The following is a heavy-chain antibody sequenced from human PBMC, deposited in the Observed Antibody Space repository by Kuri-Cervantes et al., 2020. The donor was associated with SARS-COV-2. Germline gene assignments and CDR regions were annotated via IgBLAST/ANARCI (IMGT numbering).Heavy chain of an antibody. V-gene: IGHV1-2*02. Sequence: ASVKVSCKASENTFRGYYIHWVRQAPGQGLEWMGWINPNTGDTKYAQKFQGRVTMTRDMSISTGYMELRSLRSDDTAVYYCARDSIPTLGYCSSTSCYVPYNWFDPWGQGTLVTVSS. CDR3: ARDSIPTLGYCSSTSCYVPYNWFDP. D-gene: IGHD2-2*01. CDR1: ENTFRGYY. CDR2: INPNTGDT. J-gene: IGHJ5*02.